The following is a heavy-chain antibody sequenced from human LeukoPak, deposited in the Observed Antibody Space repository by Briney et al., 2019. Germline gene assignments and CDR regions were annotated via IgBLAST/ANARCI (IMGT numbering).Heavy chain of an antibody. CDR1: GFTFSNAW. D-gene: IGHD6-13*01. J-gene: IGHJ6*03. Sequence: GGSLRLPCAASGFTFSNAWMSWVRQAPGKGLEWVGRIKSKTDGGTTDYAAPVKGRFTISRDDSKNTLYLQMNSLRAEDTAVYYCAKEGKQLVDYYYYYYMDVWGKGTTVTVSS. CDR3: AKEGKQLVDYYYYYYMDV. V-gene: IGHV3-15*01. CDR2: IKSKTDGGTT.